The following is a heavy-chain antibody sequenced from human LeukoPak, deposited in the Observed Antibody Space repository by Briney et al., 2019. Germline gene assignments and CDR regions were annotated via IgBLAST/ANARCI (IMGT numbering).Heavy chain of an antibody. CDR1: GFTFRSYG. D-gene: IGHD6-13*01. V-gene: IGHV3-30*18. CDR3: AKARWSAALYYFDY. J-gene: IGHJ4*02. Sequence: PGRSLRLSCAASGFTFRSYGMHWVRQAPGKGLEWVAVISYDGSNKYYADSVEGRFTISRDNSKKTLYLQMNSLRAEDTAVCYCAKARWSAALYYFDYWGQGTLVTVSS. CDR2: ISYDGSNK.